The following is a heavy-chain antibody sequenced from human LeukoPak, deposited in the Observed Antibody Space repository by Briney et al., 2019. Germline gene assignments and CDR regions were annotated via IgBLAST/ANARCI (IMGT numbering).Heavy chain of an antibody. CDR2: IIPILGIA. CDR1: GGTFSSYA. J-gene: IGHJ5*02. V-gene: IGHV1-69*04. Sequence: SVKVSCKASGGTFSSYAISWVRQAPGQGLEWMGRIIPILGIANYAQKFQGRVTMTRNTSISTAYMELSSLRSEDTAVYYCARDIAGATKGGWFDTWGQGTPVTVSS. D-gene: IGHD1-26*01. CDR3: ARDIAGATKGGWFDT.